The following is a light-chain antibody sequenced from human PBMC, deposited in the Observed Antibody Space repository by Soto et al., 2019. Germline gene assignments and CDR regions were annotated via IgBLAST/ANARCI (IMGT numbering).Light chain of an antibody. V-gene: IGLV2-14*01. Sequence: SVLKRPASGAGAAGGWSSISYKRKSSVVGGYNYVSWYQQHPGKAPKLMIYDVSNRPSGVSNRFSGSKSGNTASLTISGLQAEDEADYYCSSYTSRSTYVFGTGTKVTVL. CDR3: SSYTSRSTYV. CDR2: DVS. CDR1: SSVVGGYNY. J-gene: IGLJ1*01.